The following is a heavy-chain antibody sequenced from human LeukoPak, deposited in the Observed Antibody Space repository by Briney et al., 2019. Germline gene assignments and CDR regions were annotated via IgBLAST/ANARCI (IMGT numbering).Heavy chain of an antibody. J-gene: IGHJ6*03. Sequence: SETLSLTCTVSGGSISSGDYYWSWIRQPPGKGLEWIGYIYYSGSAYYNPSLKSRVTISVDTSKNQFSLKLSSVTAADTAVYYCARVGGCSSTSCYVGYYMDVWGKGTTVTVSS. CDR2: IYYSGSA. V-gene: IGHV4-30-4*08. CDR3: ARVGGCSSTSCYVGYYMDV. D-gene: IGHD2-2*01. CDR1: GGSISSGDYY.